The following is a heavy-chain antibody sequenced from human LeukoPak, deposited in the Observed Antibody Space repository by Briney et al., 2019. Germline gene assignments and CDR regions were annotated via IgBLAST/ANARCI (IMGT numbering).Heavy chain of an antibody. D-gene: IGHD3-10*01. CDR3: ARDRFGEVYFDY. CDR1: GYTFTTFW. CDR2: IYPGDSET. V-gene: IGHV5-51*01. J-gene: IGHJ4*02. Sequence: GESLKISCKVSGYTFTTFWIGWVRQMPGQGLQWMGIIYPGDSETIYSPSFQGQVTISADKSISTAYLQWSSLKASDTAMYYCARDRFGEVYFDYWGQGTLVTVSS.